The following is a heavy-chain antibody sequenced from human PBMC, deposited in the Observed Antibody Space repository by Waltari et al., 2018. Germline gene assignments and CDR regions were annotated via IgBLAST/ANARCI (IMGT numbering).Heavy chain of an antibody. J-gene: IGHJ5*02. D-gene: IGHD2-8*01. Sequence: EVNLVESGGGLVRPGGSLRLSCATSGFTFNLHHINWVRQAPGKGLEWVALISSTCTYTYDADSVKGRCSISRDNAQTSVYLQLNSLRAEDTAMYYCTQNLKDCSNAACYDLWGQGTLVTVSS. CDR2: ISSTCTYT. V-gene: IGHV3-21*04. CDR1: GFTFNLHH. CDR3: TQNLKDCSNAACYDL.